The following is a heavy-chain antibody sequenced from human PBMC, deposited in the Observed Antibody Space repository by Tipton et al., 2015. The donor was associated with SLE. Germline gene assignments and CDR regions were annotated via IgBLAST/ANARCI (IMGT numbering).Heavy chain of an antibody. CDR1: GFTFSSYA. Sequence: LRLSCAASGFTFSSYAMSWIRQPPGKGLEWIGYIYYSGSTNYNPSLKSRVTISIDTSKNQFSLKLSSVTAADTAVYYCARVIVGATGWFDPWGQGTLVTVSS. D-gene: IGHD1-26*01. CDR2: IYYSGST. J-gene: IGHJ5*02. V-gene: IGHV4-59*01. CDR3: ARVIVGATGWFDP.